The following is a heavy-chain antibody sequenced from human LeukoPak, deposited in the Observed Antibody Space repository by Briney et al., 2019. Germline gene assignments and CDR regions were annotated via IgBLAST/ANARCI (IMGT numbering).Heavy chain of an antibody. J-gene: IGHJ4*02. Sequence: GASVKVSCKASGGTFSSYAISWVRQAPGQGPEWMGRINPKSGGTNYAQNFQDRVTMTRDTSVNTAYMELSKLRSDDTAVYYCAIGLVVNGASFFDYWGQGTLVTVSS. CDR1: GGTFSSYA. CDR3: AIGLVVNGASFFDY. CDR2: INPKSGGT. V-gene: IGHV1-2*06. D-gene: IGHD2-8*02.